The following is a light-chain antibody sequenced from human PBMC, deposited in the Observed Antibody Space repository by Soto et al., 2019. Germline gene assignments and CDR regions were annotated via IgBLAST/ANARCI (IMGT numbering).Light chain of an antibody. V-gene: IGLV2-8*01. CDR2: EVS. J-gene: IGLJ2*01. CDR3: SSYACSNNLV. CDR1: SSDVGGYNY. Sequence: NSSDVGGYNYVFWDQQQSGQAPTPMIYEVSRRPSGVPARLGGSKSGHRAPLPGAGLQAEDEAVYYCSSYACSNNLVFGGGTKLTVL.